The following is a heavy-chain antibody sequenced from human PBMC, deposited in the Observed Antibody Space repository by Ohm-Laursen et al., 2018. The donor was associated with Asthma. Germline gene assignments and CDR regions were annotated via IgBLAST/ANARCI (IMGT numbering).Heavy chain of an antibody. D-gene: IGHD3-3*01. CDR2: ISGSGGST. J-gene: IGHJ5*02. V-gene: IGHV3-23*01. CDR1: GFIFSNYG. CDR3: AKTSPTRFLEWSPNWFDP. Sequence: SLRLSCAASGFIFSNYGMHWVRQAPGKGLEWVSAISGSGGSTYYADSVKGRFTISRDNSKNTLYLQMNSLRAEDTAVYYCAKTSPTRFLEWSPNWFDPWGQGTLVTVSS.